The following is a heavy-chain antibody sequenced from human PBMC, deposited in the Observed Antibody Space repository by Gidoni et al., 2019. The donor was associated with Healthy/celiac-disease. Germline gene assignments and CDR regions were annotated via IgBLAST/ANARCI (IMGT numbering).Heavy chain of an antibody. D-gene: IGHD3-22*01. CDR3: ARLRYYYDSSEGWFDP. V-gene: IGHV4-39*01. Sequence: QLQLQESGPGLVKPSETLYLTCTVSGGSISSSSYYWGWIRQPPGKGLEWIGSISYSGSTYYNPSLKSRVTISVDTSKNQFSLKLSSVTAADTAVYYCARLRYYYDSSEGWFDPWGQGTLVTVSS. CDR1: GGSISSSSYY. CDR2: ISYSGST. J-gene: IGHJ5*02.